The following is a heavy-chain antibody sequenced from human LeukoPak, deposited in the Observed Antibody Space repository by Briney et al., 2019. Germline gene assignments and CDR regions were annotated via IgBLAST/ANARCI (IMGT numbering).Heavy chain of an antibody. CDR3: ASGYSSSWSDKYYFDY. J-gene: IGHJ4*02. CDR2: IIPIFGTA. CDR1: GGAFSSYA. D-gene: IGHD6-13*01. Sequence: SVKVSCKASGGAFSSYAISWVRQAPGQGLEWMGGIIPIFGTANYAQKFQGRVTITADESTSTAYMELSSLRSEDTAVYYCASGYSSSWSDKYYFDYWGQGAPVTVSS. V-gene: IGHV1-69*01.